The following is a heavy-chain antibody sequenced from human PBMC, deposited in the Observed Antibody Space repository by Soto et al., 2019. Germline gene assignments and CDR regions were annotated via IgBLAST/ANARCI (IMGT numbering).Heavy chain of an antibody. CDR3: AKDRTYYYDSSGYSDY. V-gene: IGHV3-23*01. CDR1: GFTFSSYA. CDR2: ISGSGGST. Sequence: GVLSLSCAASGFTFSSYAMSWVRQAPGKGLEWVSAISGSGGSTYYADSVKGRFTISRDNSKNTLYLQMNSLRAEDTAVYYCAKDRTYYYDSSGYSDYWGQGTLGTVSS. J-gene: IGHJ4*02. D-gene: IGHD3-22*01.